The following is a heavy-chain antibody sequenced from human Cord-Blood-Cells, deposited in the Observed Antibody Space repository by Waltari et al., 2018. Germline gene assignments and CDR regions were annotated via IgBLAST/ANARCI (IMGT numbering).Heavy chain of an antibody. V-gene: IGHV4-34*01. CDR2: INHSGST. CDR3: ARDRTKGYSSSWYYYYGMDV. J-gene: IGHJ6*02. D-gene: IGHD6-13*01. CDR1: GGSFSGYY. Sequence: QVQLQQWGAGLLKPSETLSLTCAVYGGSFSGYYWSWIRQPPGKGLEWIGEINHSGSTNYNPSLKSRVTISVDTSKNQFSLKLSSVTAADTAVYYCARDRTKGYSSSWYYYYGMDVWGQGTTVTVSS.